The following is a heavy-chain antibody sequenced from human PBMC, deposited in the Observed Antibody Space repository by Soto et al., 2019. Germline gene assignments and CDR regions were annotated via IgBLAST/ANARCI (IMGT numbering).Heavy chain of an antibody. V-gene: IGHV4-34*01. CDR1: GGSFSGYY. J-gene: IGHJ6*02. CDR2: INHGGTT. D-gene: IGHD3-10*01. Sequence: SETLSLTCAVYGGSFSGYYWSWIRQPPGKGLEWIGEINHGGTTNYNPSLKSRVTISVDTSKNQFSLKLSSVTAADTAVYYCARGVITMVRGVTFYFYDLDVWGQGTTVTVSS. CDR3: ARGVITMVRGVTFYFYDLDV.